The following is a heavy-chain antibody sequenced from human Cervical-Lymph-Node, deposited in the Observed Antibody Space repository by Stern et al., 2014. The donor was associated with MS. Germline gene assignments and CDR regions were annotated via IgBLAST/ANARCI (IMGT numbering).Heavy chain of an antibody. J-gene: IGHJ2*01. V-gene: IGHV4-31*03. CDR3: AGQDCSGGTCFSAGYFDL. Sequence: QLQLQESGPGLVKPSQTLSLTCTVSGSSIRSGGYYWGWIRQHPGKEPEWIGYIYYSGSTYYTPSLQSRVTIAVDTSKNQLSLKLGSVTVADTAVYYCAGQDCSGGTCFSAGYFDLWGRGTLVTVSS. D-gene: IGHD2-15*01. CDR2: IYYSGST. CDR1: GSSIRSGGYY.